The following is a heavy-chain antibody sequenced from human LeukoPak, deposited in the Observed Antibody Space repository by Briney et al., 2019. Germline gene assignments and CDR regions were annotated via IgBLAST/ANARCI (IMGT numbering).Heavy chain of an antibody. J-gene: IGHJ4*02. Sequence: SETLSLTCSVSGGSVSNYYWSWIRQPPGKGLEWIGYVYYTGSTNYNPSLKSRVTMFEDKSKNQFSLRLYSVTVADTAVYYCARHFAYSSSSYFDYWGQGSLVTVPS. V-gene: IGHV4-59*08. CDR2: VYYTGST. CDR1: GGSVSNYY. CDR3: ARHFAYSSSSYFDY. D-gene: IGHD6-6*01.